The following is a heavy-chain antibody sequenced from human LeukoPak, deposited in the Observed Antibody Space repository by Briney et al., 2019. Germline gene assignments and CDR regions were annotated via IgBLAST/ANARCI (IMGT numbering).Heavy chain of an antibody. Sequence: GRSLRLSCAASGFTFSSYGMHWVRQAPGKGLEWVAIISYDGSDKYYADSVKGRFTISRDNPKNTLYLQMNSLRIEDTAVYYCAKDRYSGSYLQRAPCAHWGQGTLVTVSS. CDR3: AKDRYSGSYLQRAPCAH. CDR1: GFTFSSYG. V-gene: IGHV3-30*18. D-gene: IGHD1-26*01. J-gene: IGHJ4*02. CDR2: ISYDGSDK.